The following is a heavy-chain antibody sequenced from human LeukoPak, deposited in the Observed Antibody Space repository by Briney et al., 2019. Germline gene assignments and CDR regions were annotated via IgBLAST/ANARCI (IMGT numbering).Heavy chain of an antibody. CDR1: GFTFSSYA. D-gene: IGHD3-3*01. Sequence: GGSLRLSCAASGFTFSSYAMSWVRQAPGKGLEWVSAISGSGGSTYYADSVKGRFTISRDNSKNTLYLQMNSLRAEDTAVYYYAKGNDFWSGYTYYYYYGMDVWGQGTTVTVSS. CDR2: ISGSGGST. J-gene: IGHJ6*02. V-gene: IGHV3-23*01. CDR3: AKGNDFWSGYTYYYYYGMDV.